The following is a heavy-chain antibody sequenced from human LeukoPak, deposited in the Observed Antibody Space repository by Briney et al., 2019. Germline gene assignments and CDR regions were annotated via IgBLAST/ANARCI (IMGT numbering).Heavy chain of an antibody. CDR1: VYPFDIHN. V-gene: IGHV3-48*03. D-gene: IGHD3-22*01. CDR3: ARLLRYDSSGYYFGTSYDYGMDV. J-gene: IGHJ6*02. CDR2: ITRGGRVI. Sequence: TGGPLRLPCAPSVYPFDIHNINGAPRAQGRGRGWVSYITRGGRVIFYTDSVKGRFTISRDNAKNSLYLQMNRLRAEDTAVYYCARLLRYDSSGYYFGTSYDYGMDVWGQGTTVTVSS.